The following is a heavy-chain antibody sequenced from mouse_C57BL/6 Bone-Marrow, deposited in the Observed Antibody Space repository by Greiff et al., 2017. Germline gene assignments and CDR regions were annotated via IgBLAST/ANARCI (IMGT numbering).Heavy chain of an antibody. CDR3: ARELLSTMITTYYFDY. J-gene: IGHJ2*01. Sequence: VKLQQPGAELVKPGASVKMSCKASGYTFTSYWITWVKQRPGQGLAWIGDIYPGSGSTNYNEKFKSKATLTVDTSSSTAYMQLSSLTSEDSAVYYCARELLSTMITTYYFDYWGQGTTLTVSS. CDR2: IYPGSGST. D-gene: IGHD2-4*01. V-gene: IGHV1-55*01. CDR1: GYTFTSYW.